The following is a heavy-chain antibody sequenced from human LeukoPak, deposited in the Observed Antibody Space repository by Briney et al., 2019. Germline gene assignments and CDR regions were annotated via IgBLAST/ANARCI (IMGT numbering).Heavy chain of an antibody. CDR3: TTGYDFWSGEFFDY. CDR1: GFTFSNAW. D-gene: IGHD3-3*01. CDR2: IKSKTDGGTT. Sequence: GGSLRLSCAASGFTFSNAWMIWVRQAPGKGLEWVGRIKSKTDGGTTDYAAPVKGRFTISRDDSKNTLYLQMNSLKTEDTAVYYCTTGYDFWSGEFFDYWGQGTLVTVSS. J-gene: IGHJ4*02. V-gene: IGHV3-15*01.